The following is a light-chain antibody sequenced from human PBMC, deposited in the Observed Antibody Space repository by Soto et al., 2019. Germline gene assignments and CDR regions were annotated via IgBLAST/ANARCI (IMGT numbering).Light chain of an antibody. J-gene: IGKJ1*01. CDR1: QSVSSSS. CDR2: GAS. Sequence: EIVLTQSPGTLSLSPGERATLSCRASQSVSSSSLAWYQQKRGQAPRLLIHGASSRATGIPDRFSGSGSGTDVTLTISRLEPEDFAVYYCQQYAGSPRTFGQGTKVEVK. V-gene: IGKV3-20*01. CDR3: QQYAGSPRT.